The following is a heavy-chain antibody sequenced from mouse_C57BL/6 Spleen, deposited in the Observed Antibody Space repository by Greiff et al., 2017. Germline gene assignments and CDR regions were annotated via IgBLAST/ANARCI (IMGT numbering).Heavy chain of an antibody. V-gene: IGHV1-26*01. CDR2: INPNNGGT. J-gene: IGHJ2*01. Sequence: QLQQSGPELVKPGASVKISCKASGYTFTDYYMNWVKQSHGKSLEWIGDINPNNGGTSYNQKFKGKATLTVDKSSSTAYMELRSLTSEDSAVYYCARRGFFDYWGQGTTLTVSS. CDR3: ARRGFFDY. CDR1: GYTFTDYY.